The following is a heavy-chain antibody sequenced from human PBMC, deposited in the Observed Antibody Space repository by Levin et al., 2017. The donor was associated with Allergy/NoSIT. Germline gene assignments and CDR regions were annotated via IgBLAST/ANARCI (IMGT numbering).Heavy chain of an antibody. V-gene: IGHV3-7*01. CDR2: IKQDGSEK. Sequence: GGSLRLSCAASGFTFSSYWMSWVRQAPGKGLEWVANIKQDGSEKYYVDSVKGRFTISRDNAKNSLYLQMNSLRAEDTAVYYCARVSIGDTVDTAMGPPIRVQDVYYYYYYGMDVWGQGTTVTVSS. CDR1: GFTFSSYW. J-gene: IGHJ6*02. D-gene: IGHD5-18*01. CDR3: ARVSIGDTVDTAMGPPIRVQDVYYYYYYGMDV.